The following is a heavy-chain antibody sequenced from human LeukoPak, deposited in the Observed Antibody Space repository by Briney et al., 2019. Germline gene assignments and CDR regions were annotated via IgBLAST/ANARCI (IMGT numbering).Heavy chain of an antibody. CDR3: ARARSSTAYCSGDCYSGGRLAGKIFDY. D-gene: IGHD2-21*02. Sequence: GSLRLSCAASGFTFSGYYWSWIRQPPGKGLEWIGEINHSGSTNYNPSLKSRVTISVDTSKNQFSLKLSSVADADTDVYYCARARSSTAYCSGDCYSGGRLAGKIFDYWGQGTLVTVSS. V-gene: IGHV4-34*01. J-gene: IGHJ4*02. CDR1: GFTFSGYY. CDR2: INHSGST.